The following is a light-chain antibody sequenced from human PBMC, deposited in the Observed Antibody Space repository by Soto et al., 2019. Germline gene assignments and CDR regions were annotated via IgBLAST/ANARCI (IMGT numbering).Light chain of an antibody. CDR3: SSYTSSSTQV. Sequence: QSLLTQPPSASGTPGQGVTISCSGSTSNIGSNYVYWYQQLPGTAPKLMIYEVSNRPSGVSNRFSGSKSGNTASLTISGLQAEDEADYYCSSYTSSSTQVFGGGTKLTVL. J-gene: IGLJ2*01. CDR2: EVS. V-gene: IGLV2-14*01. CDR1: TSNIGSNY.